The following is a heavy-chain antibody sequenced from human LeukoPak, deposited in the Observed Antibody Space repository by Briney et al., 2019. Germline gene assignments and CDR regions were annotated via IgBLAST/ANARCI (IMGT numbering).Heavy chain of an antibody. Sequence: HPGGSLRLSCVGSGFTFNRYWMSWVRQAPGKGLEWVANIKQDGSEKYYADSVKGRFTISRDNAKNSLFLQMNNLRAEDTAVYYCAKEGSSGWYPLYYFDYWGQGTLVTVSS. CDR2: IKQDGSEK. D-gene: IGHD6-19*01. V-gene: IGHV3-7*03. CDR3: AKEGSSGWYPLYYFDY. J-gene: IGHJ4*02. CDR1: GFTFNRYW.